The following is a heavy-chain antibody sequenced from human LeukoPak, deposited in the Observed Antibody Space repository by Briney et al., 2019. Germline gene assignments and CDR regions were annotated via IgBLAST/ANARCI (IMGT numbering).Heavy chain of an antibody. CDR3: ATHTLDLRYFDWLPEYYYYYMDV. CDR1: GGSIDTYY. D-gene: IGHD3-9*01. J-gene: IGHJ6*03. CDR2: IYTSGST. V-gene: IGHV4-4*07. Sequence: SETLSLTCTVSGGSIDTYYWNWIRQPAGKGLEWIGRIYTSGSTNYNPSLKSRVTMSVDTSKNQFSLKLSSVTAADTAVYYCATHTLDLRYFDWLPEYYYYYMDVWGKGTTVTISS.